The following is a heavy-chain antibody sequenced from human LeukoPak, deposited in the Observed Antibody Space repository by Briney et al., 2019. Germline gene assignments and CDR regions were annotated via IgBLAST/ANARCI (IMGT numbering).Heavy chain of an antibody. V-gene: IGHV4-61*01. D-gene: IGHD3-10*01. CDR3: ARALVRFGELNSYNWFDP. Sequence: SETLSLTCTVSGYSISSGYYWGWIRQPPGKGLEWIGYISYSGSTNYNPSLKSRVTISVDTSKNQFSLKLSSVTAADTAVYYCARALVRFGELNSYNWFDPWGQGTLVTVSS. CDR2: ISYSGST. J-gene: IGHJ5*02. CDR1: GYSISSGYY.